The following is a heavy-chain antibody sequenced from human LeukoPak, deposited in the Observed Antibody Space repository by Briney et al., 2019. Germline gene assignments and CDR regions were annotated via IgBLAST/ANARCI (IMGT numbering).Heavy chain of an antibody. J-gene: IGHJ4*02. CDR1: GGSISSYY. CDR2: IYYSGST. V-gene: IGHV4-59*01. D-gene: IGHD3-22*01. CDR3: AGASYDSSGVH. Sequence: PSETLSLTCTVSGGSISSYYWSWIRQPPGKGLEWIGYIYYSGSTNYNPSLKSRVTISVDTSKNQFSLKLSSVTAADTAVYYCAGASYDSSGVHWGQGTLVTVS.